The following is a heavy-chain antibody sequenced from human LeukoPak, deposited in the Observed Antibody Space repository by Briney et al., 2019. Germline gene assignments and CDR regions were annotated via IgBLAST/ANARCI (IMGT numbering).Heavy chain of an antibody. CDR2: IIPIFGTA. D-gene: IGHD3-3*01. J-gene: IGHJ3*02. CDR3: ACKRTIFGVVTGHDAFDI. Sequence: SVKVSCKASGGTFSSYAISWVRQAPGQGLEWMGGIIPIFGTANYAQKFQGRVTITTDESTSTAYMEVSSLRSEDTAVYYCACKRTIFGVVTGHDAFDIWGQGTMVTVSS. CDR1: GGTFSSYA. V-gene: IGHV1-69*05.